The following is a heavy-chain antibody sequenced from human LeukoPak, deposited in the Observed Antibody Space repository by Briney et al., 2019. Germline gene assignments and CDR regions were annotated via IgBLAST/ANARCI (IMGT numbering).Heavy chain of an antibody. CDR1: GGTFSSYA. CDR3: ARVKGRCSSTSCKNYYFDY. J-gene: IGHJ4*02. D-gene: IGHD2-2*01. V-gene: IGHV1-69*04. Sequence: SVKVSCKASGGTFSSYAISWVRQAPGQGLEWMGRIIPILGIANYAQKFQGRVTITADKSTSTAYMELSSLRSEDTAVYYCARVKGRCSSTSCKNYYFDYWGQGTLVTVSS. CDR2: IIPILGIA.